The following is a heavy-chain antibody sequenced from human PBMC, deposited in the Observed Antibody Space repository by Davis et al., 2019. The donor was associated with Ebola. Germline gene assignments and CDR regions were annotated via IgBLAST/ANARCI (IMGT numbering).Heavy chain of an antibody. D-gene: IGHD6-13*01. J-gene: IGHJ6*02. CDR2: ISYDGSNK. Sequence: GESLKISCAASGFTFSSYAMHWVRQAPGKGLEWVAVISYDGSNKYYADSVKGRFTISRDNSKNTLYLQMNSLRAEDTAVYYCAKSSIAAAPPWYYGMDVWGQGTTVTVSS. V-gene: IGHV3-30-3*02. CDR1: GFTFSSYA. CDR3: AKSSIAAAPPWYYGMDV.